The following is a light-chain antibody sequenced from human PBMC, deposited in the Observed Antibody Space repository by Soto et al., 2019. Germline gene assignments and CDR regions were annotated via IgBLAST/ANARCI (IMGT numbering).Light chain of an antibody. V-gene: IGKV3D-20*02. J-gene: IGKJ5*01. CDR2: DAS. CDR3: QQRSNWPLT. CDR1: QSVSRSN. Sequence: EIVLTQSPDTLSLSPGERATVSCRASQSVSRSNLAWYQHKPGQAPRLLIYDASNRATGIPARFSGSGSGTDFTLTISGLEPEDFAVYYCQQRSNWPLTLGQGTRLEIK.